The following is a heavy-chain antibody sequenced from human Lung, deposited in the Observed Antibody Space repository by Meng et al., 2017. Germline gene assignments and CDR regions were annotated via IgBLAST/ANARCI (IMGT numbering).Heavy chain of an antibody. J-gene: IGHJ4*02. CDR2: INHSGST. CDR1: GGSFSDSY. V-gene: IGHV4-34*01. Sequence: QVPLQQGGAGLLKPSETLPLTCFVPGGSFSDSYWSWIRQPPGKGLEWIGEINHSGSTNYNPSLESRATISVDTSQNNLSLKLSSVTAADSAVYYCARGPTTMAHDFDYWGQGTLVTVSS. CDR3: ARGPTTMAHDFDY. D-gene: IGHD4-11*01.